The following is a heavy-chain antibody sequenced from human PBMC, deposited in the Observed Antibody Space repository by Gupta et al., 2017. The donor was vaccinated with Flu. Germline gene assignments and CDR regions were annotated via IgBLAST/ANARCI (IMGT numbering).Heavy chain of an antibody. D-gene: IGHD6-13*01. CDR2: IIPLFPST. Sequence: RQAPGQGLGWVGGIIPLFPSTNYAEKFRDRVTITADISASTVYLELNNLGSADAAIYYCARDQSIVAALQASDNWFDPWGQGTLVIVSS. J-gene: IGHJ5*02. V-gene: IGHV1-69*06. CDR3: ARDQSIVAALQASDNWFDP.